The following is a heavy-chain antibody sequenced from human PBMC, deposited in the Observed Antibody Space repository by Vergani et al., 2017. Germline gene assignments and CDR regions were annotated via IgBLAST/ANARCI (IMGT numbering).Heavy chain of an antibody. CDR3: ARHEYCGGYCYSGAFDI. D-gene: IGHD2-21*01. V-gene: IGHV4-59*08. Sequence: QVQLQESGPGLVKPSETLSLTCTVSGGSISSYYWRWIRQPPGKGLEWIGYIYYSGSTNYNPSLKSRVTISVDTSKNQFSLKLSSVTAADTAVYYCARHEYCGGYCYSGAFDIWGQGTMVTVSS. CDR1: GGSISSYY. CDR2: IYYSGST. J-gene: IGHJ3*02.